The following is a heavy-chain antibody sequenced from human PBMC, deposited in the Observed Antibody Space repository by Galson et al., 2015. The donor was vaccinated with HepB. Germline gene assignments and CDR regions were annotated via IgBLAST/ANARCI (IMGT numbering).Heavy chain of an antibody. CDR2: INPSGGRT. V-gene: IGHV1-46*01. Sequence: SLKVSCKASGYTFSTYYIHWVRQAPGQGLEWMGIINPSGGRTNYAQKFKDRVTMTRDTSTSTVYMELSSLRSEDTAVYYCATIRVGYCITTSCKADDFDIWGQGTMVTVSS. J-gene: IGHJ3*02. D-gene: IGHD2-2*01. CDR1: GYTFSTYY. CDR3: ATIRVGYCITTSCKADDFDI.